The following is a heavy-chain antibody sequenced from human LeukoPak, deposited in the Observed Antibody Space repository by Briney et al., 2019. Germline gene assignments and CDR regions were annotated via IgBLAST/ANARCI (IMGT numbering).Heavy chain of an antibody. CDR2: ISYDGSNK. Sequence: GGSLRLSCAASGFTFSSYAMHWVRQAPGKGLEWVAVISYDGSNKYYADSVKGRFTVSRDNSKNTLYLQMNSLRAEDTAVYYCARGILLYFGELLGSMDVWGKGTTVTVSS. CDR3: ARGILLYFGELLGSMDV. V-gene: IGHV3-30-3*01. J-gene: IGHJ6*03. D-gene: IGHD3-10*01. CDR1: GFTFSSYA.